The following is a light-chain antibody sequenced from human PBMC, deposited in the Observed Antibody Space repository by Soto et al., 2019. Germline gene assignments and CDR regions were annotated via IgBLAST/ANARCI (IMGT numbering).Light chain of an antibody. CDR3: QQFYDLPIT. Sequence: DIQMTQSPSALSASVGDRVTITCQASQYISDVLNWYQQQPGKAPKVLIYDASKLQTGVPSRFSGRGSGKDFTFTISSLQPDDSGTYYCQQFYDLPITSGQGTRLEIK. V-gene: IGKV1-33*01. CDR1: QYISDV. J-gene: IGKJ5*01. CDR2: DAS.